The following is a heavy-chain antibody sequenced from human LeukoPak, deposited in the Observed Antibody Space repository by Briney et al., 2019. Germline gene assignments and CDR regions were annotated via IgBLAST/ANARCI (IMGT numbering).Heavy chain of an antibody. CDR2: ISAYNGNT. J-gene: IGHJ3*02. CDR3: ARDLNEEEDIVVVPAAIPRDAFDI. Sequence: ASVKVSCKASGYTFTSYGISWVRQAPGQGLEWMGWISAYNGNTNYAQKLQGRVTVTTDTSTSTACMELRSLRSVDTAVYYCARDLNEEEDIVVVPAAIPRDAFDIWGQGTMVTVSS. CDR1: GYTFTSYG. V-gene: IGHV1-18*01. D-gene: IGHD2-2*02.